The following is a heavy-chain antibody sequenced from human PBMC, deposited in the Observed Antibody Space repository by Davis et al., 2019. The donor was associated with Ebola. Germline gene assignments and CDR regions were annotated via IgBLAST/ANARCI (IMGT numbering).Heavy chain of an antibody. J-gene: IGHJ4*02. Sequence: GESLKISCAASGFTFSSYAMSWVRQAPGKGLEWVAKIKEDGSEKYYADSVKGRFTISRDNSKNTLYLQMNSLRGEDTAVYFCAKSPTTVITHFDYWGQGTLVTVSS. V-gene: IGHV3-7*01. D-gene: IGHD4-23*01. CDR1: GFTFSSYA. CDR2: IKEDGSEK. CDR3: AKSPTTVITHFDY.